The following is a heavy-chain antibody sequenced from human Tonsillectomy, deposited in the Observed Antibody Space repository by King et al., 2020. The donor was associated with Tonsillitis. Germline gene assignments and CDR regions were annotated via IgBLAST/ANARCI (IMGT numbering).Heavy chain of an antibody. CDR2: ISGFNGNT. CDR3: ARDWGFGDSYYSYGMDV. J-gene: IGHJ6*02. V-gene: IGHV1-18*04. CDR1: GYTFTSYG. Sequence: QLVQSGAEVKKPGASLKVSCKPSGYTFTSYGISWVRQAPGQGLEWMGWISGFNGNTYSVQRLQGRVTMTTDTSTSTAYMELRSLRSDDTAVYYCARDWGFGDSYYSYGMDVWGQGTTVTVSS. D-gene: IGHD3-10*01.